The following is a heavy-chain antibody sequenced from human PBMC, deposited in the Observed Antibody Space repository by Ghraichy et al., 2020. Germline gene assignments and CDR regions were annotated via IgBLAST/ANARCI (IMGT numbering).Heavy chain of an antibody. CDR3: AREIEGDYYDSSGYLIPKIYYYYGMDV. V-gene: IGHV3-48*02. J-gene: IGHJ6*02. D-gene: IGHD3-22*01. CDR2: ISSSSSTI. Sequence: GESLNISCAASGFTFSSYSMNWVRQAPGKGLEWVSYISSSSSTIYYADSVKGRFTISRDNAKNSLYLQMNSLRDEDTAVYYCAREIEGDYYDSSGYLIPKIYYYYGMDVWGQGTTVTVSS. CDR1: GFTFSSYS.